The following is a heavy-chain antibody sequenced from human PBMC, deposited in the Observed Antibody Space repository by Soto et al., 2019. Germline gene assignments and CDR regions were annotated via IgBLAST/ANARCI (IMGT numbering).Heavy chain of an antibody. CDR1: GFTFSNAW. Sequence: EVQLVESGGGLVQPGGSLRLSCAASGFTFSNAWMNWVRQAPGKGLEWVGLIKSKTDGGTTDYAAPVKGRFTISRDDAINTLYLQMNRLKTEDTAVYYCTTDLTVILPWDVWGQGTTVTVSS. CDR3: TTDLTVILPWDV. D-gene: IGHD3-16*02. CDR2: IKSKTDGGTT. V-gene: IGHV3-15*07. J-gene: IGHJ6*02.